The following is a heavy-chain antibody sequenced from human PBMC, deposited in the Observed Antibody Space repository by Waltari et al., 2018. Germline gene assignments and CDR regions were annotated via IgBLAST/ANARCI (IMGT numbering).Heavy chain of an antibody. CDR2: ISGSGGST. CDR1: GFPFSSSA. D-gene: IGHD1-26*01. CDR3: AKGGGSYHLWYFDL. J-gene: IGHJ2*01. V-gene: IGHV3-23*04. Sequence: EVQLVEAGGGLVQPGGSLRLSCAASGFPFSSSALSWVRQAPGKGLEWVSAISGSGGSTYYADSVKGRFTISRDNSKNTLYLQMNSLRAEDTAVYYCAKGGGSYHLWYFDLWGRGTLVTVSS.